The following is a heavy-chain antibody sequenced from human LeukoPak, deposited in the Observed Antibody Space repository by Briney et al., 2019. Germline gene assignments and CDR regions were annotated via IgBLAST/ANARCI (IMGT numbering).Heavy chain of an antibody. D-gene: IGHD3-16*01. J-gene: IGHJ4*02. CDR3: TRDIAGGARN. CDR2: IHTTGST. V-gene: IGHV4-61*02. Sequence: SQTLSLTCTVSGGSVSSGDYYWSWIRQPAGEGLEWIGRIHTTGSTNYNPSLKSRVTISLDTSKNQLSLKLSSVTAADTAVYYCTRDIAGGARNWGQGTLVTVST. CDR1: GGSVSSGDYY.